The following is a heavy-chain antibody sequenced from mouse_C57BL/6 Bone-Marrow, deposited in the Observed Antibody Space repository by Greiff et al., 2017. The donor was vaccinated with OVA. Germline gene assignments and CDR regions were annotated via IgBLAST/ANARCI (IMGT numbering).Heavy chain of an antibody. Sequence: EVQLHQSGAELVRPGASVKLSCTASGFNIKDDYMHWVKQRPEQGLEWIGWIDPENGDTEYASKFQGKATITADTSSNTAYLQLSSLTSEDTAVYYCTTLGTTVVATPYWGQGTSVTVSS. D-gene: IGHD1-1*01. V-gene: IGHV14-4*01. CDR3: TTLGTTVVATPY. CDR1: GFNIKDDY. J-gene: IGHJ4*01. CDR2: IDPENGDT.